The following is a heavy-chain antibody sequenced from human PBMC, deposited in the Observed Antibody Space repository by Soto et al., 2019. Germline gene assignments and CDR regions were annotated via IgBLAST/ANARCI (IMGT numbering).Heavy chain of an antibody. CDR3: APWFGAFDY. CDR1: GFTFSSYG. V-gene: IGHV3-30*03. J-gene: IGHJ4*02. Sequence: QVQLVEYGGGVVQPGRSLRHSCAASGFTFSSYGMHWVRQAPGKGLEWVAVISYDGSNKYYADSVKGRFTISRDNSKNTLYLQMNSLRAEDTAVYYCAPWFGAFDYWGQGTLVIVSS. CDR2: ISYDGSNK. D-gene: IGHD3-10*01.